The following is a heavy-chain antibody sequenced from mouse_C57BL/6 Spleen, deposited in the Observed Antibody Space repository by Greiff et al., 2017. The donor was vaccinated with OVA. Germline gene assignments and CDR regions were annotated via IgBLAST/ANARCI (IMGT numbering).Heavy chain of an antibody. J-gene: IGHJ1*03. CDR1: GFTFSNYW. V-gene: IGHV6-3*01. CDR3: TVSWYFDV. CDR2: IRLKSDNYAT. Sequence: EVHLVESGGGLVQPGGSMKLSCVASGFTFSNYWMNWVRQSPEKGLEWVAQIRLKSDNYATHYAESVKGRFTISRDDSKSSVYLQMNNLRAEDTGIYYCTVSWYFDVWGTGTTVTVSS.